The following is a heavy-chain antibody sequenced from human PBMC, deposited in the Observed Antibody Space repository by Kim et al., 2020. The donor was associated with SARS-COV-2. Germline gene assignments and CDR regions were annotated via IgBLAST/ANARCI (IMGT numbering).Heavy chain of an antibody. CDR1: GFTFSSYA. Sequence: GGSLRLSCAASGFTFSSYAMSWVRQAPGKGLEWVSAISGSGGSTYYADSVKGRFTVSRDNSKNTLHLQMNSLRAEDTAVYYCAKTDFDWLFFDYWGQGTLVTVSS. CDR3: AKTDFDWLFFDY. V-gene: IGHV3-23*01. D-gene: IGHD3-9*01. J-gene: IGHJ4*02. CDR2: ISGSGGST.